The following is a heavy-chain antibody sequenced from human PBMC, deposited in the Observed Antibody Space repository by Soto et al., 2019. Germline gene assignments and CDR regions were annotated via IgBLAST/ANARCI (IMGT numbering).Heavy chain of an antibody. J-gene: IGHJ6*02. CDR3: ARILKRGSYYWYYYYGMDV. Sequence: ASVKVSCKASGYTFTSYGISWVRQAPGQGLEWMGWISAYNGNTNYAQKLQGRVTMTTDTSTSTAYMELRSLRSDDTAVYYCARILKRGSYYWYYYYGMDVWGQGTTVTVSS. CDR1: GYTFTSYG. V-gene: IGHV1-18*04. CDR2: ISAYNGNT. D-gene: IGHD1-26*01.